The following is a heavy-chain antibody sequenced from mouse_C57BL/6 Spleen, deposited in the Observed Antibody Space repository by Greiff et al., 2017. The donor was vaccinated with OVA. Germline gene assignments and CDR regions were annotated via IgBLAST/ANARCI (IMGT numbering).Heavy chain of an antibody. CDR2: IDPYDSYT. Sequence: QVQLQQPGAELVMPGASVKLSCKASGYTFTSYWMHWVKQTPGQGLEWIGEIDPYDSYTNYNQKFKGKSTLTVDKSSSTAYMQLSSLTSEDSAVYYCARFITTVVGGSAMDYWGQGTSVTVAS. CDR1: GYTFTSYW. CDR3: ARFITTVVGGSAMDY. J-gene: IGHJ4*01. V-gene: IGHV1-69*01. D-gene: IGHD1-1*01.